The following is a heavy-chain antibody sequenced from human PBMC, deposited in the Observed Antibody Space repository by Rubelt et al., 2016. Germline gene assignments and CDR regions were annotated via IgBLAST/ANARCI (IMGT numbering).Heavy chain of an antibody. CDR1: GYSVSTTYY. Sequence: QVQLRESGPGLVKTSEALSLTCTVSGYSVSTTYYWAWIRQSPGKGLEWIGSIYQSGTTYYHPSLKSRVTISLDTSKDQFAPTLNCGSAADTAVYYCARAPGAYYHDSSGSAVFDYWGQGTLVTVSS. CDR2: IYQSGTT. V-gene: IGHV4-38-2*02. D-gene: IGHD3-22*01. J-gene: IGHJ4*02. CDR3: ARAPGAYYHDSSGSAVFDY.